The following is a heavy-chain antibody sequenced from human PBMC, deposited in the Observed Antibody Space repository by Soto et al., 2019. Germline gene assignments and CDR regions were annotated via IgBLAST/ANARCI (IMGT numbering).Heavy chain of an antibody. CDR1: GGSISSGGFS. V-gene: IGHV4-30-2*01. Sequence: TLSLTCTVSGGSISSGGFSWSWIRQPPGRGLEWIGYIYHSGSTYYIPSLRSRVAISMDRAKNQFSLHLRSVPAEDTAVYFCAIVRYSDNGQSRIDVWGLGTLVTVCS. CDR2: IYHSGST. D-gene: IGHD4-4*01. J-gene: IGHJ4*02. CDR3: AIVRYSDNGQSRIDV.